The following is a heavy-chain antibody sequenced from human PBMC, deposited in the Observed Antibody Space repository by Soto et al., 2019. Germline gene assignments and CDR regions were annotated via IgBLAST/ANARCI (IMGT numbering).Heavy chain of an antibody. J-gene: IGHJ5*02. CDR1: GYTFPGYY. CDR3: SRVGTVLRFLEWLPTSSFDR. D-gene: IGHD3-3*01. CDR2: INPHRGGT. Sequence: ASVKVSCKASGYTFPGYYMHWVRPAPGQGLEWMGWINPHRGGTNSAQKLHGRFTMTRETSISTATKDLSRLRFDDRPVYYLSRVGTVLRFLEWLPTSSFDRWDQGCLVTVSS. V-gene: IGHV1-2*02.